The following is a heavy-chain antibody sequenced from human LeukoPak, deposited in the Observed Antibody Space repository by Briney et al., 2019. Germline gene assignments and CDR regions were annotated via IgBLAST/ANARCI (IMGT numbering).Heavy chain of an antibody. CDR2: ISGSGGRT. D-gene: IGHD3-9*01. V-gene: IGHV3-23*01. CDR3: ARGADSGYSSDN. CDR1: GFTFSSYV. Sequence: GGSLRLSCAASGFTFSSYVMSWVRQAPGKGLEWVSGISGSGGRTYYADSVKGRFTISRDNAKNTLYLQMNSLRAEDTAVYYCARGADSGYSSDNWGQGTLVSVSS. J-gene: IGHJ4*02.